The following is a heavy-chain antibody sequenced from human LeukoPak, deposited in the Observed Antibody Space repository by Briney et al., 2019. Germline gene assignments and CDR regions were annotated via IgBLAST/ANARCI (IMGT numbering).Heavy chain of an antibody. J-gene: IGHJ4*02. Sequence: GGSLRLSCAASGFTFSSYGMHWVRQAPGKGLEWVAVIWYDGSNKYYADSVKGRFTISRDNSKNTLYLQMNSLRAEDTAVYYCARDSGSYEFDYWGQGTLVTVSS. D-gene: IGHD1-26*01. CDR3: ARDSGSYEFDY. V-gene: IGHV3-33*01. CDR2: IWYDGSNK. CDR1: GFTFSSYG.